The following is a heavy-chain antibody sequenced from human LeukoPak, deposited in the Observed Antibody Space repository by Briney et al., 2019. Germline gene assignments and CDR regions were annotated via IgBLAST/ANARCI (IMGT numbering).Heavy chain of an antibody. CDR1: SGSVNSGSYY. J-gene: IGHJ4*02. V-gene: IGHV4-61*01. Sequence: SETLSLTCTVSSGSVNSGSYYWNWIRQPPGKGLEWIGYIYYSGSTNYNPSLKSRVTMSVDTAKNQLSLKLSSVTAADTAVYYCARRAGYTSSWCEYWGQGTLVTVSS. D-gene: IGHD6-13*01. CDR3: ARRAGYTSSWCEY. CDR2: IYYSGST.